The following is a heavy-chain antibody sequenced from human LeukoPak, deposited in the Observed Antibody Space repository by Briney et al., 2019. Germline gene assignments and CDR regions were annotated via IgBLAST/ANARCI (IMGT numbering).Heavy chain of an antibody. V-gene: IGHV4-59*01. CDR1: GGSPNFFY. Sequence: SSETLSLTCTVSGGSPNFFYWSWIRQPPGKGLEWIGYISYTGTTYYNPSLKSRVTISLDTSKNHFSLNLGSATAADTAVYYCARDFARNSGDYGNDGFDIWGLGTMVTVSS. CDR2: ISYTGTT. J-gene: IGHJ3*02. D-gene: IGHD4-17*01. CDR3: ARDFARNSGDYGNDGFDI.